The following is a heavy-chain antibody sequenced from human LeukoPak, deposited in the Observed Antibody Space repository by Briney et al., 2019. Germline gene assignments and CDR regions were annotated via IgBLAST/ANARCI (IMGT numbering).Heavy chain of an antibody. CDR3: AKVVAADLTDY. Sequence: GGSLRLSCAASGFTFNNYWMHWVRQAPGKGLVWVSRISKDGSTTNYADSVKGRFTISRDNSKNTLYLQMNSLRAEDTAVYYCAKVVAADLTDYWGQGTLVTVSS. V-gene: IGHV3-74*01. D-gene: IGHD1-26*01. J-gene: IGHJ4*02. CDR1: GFTFNNYW. CDR2: ISKDGSTT.